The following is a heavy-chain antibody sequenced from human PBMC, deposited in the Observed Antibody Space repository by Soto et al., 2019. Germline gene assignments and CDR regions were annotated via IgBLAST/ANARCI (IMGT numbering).Heavy chain of an antibody. V-gene: IGHV4-39*07. CDR3: AREIAARRVGPRDHYYYYYGMDV. D-gene: IGHD6-6*01. CDR2: INYSGST. J-gene: IGHJ6*02. CDR1: GGSISISSYY. Sequence: SSEPLSLHCSVSGGSISISSYYWGWIRQPPGKGLEWIGIINYSGSTNYNPSLKSRVTISVDTSKNQFSLKLSSVTAADTAVYYCAREIAARRVGPRDHYYYYYGMDVWGQGTTVTVSS.